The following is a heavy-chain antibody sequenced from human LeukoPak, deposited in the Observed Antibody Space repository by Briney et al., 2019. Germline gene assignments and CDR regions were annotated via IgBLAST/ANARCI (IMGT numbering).Heavy chain of an antibody. J-gene: IGHJ4*02. CDR1: VGSISCGNYY. Sequence: SQTLSLTCTVSVGSISCGNYYYSWIRQSAGKGMEWIGNIYMSGSTRYNPSLMSRVAMSVDTSKNQFSLKISSATAADTAVYYCARDWGIAAATPYYFDHWGQGILVTVSS. CDR2: IYMSGST. CDR3: ARDWGIAAATPYYFDH. V-gene: IGHV4-61*09. D-gene: IGHD6-13*01.